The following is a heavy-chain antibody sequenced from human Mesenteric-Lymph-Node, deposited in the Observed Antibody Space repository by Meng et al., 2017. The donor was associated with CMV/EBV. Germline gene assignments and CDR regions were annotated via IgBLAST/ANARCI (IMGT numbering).Heavy chain of an antibody. Sequence: SETLSLTCTVSGGSISYYNWNWIRQSPEKGLEWIGYIHNSGRTIYNPSLKSRATISMDTSKNQFSLKLTSATAADTAVYYCALLADYWGQGTLVTVSS. CDR1: GGSISYYN. CDR2: IHNSGRT. D-gene: IGHD2/OR15-2a*01. CDR3: ALLADY. V-gene: IGHV4-59*03. J-gene: IGHJ4*02.